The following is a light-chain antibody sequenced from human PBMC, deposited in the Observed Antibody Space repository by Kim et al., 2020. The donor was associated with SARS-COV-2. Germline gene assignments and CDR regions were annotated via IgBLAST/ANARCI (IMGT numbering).Light chain of an antibody. CDR3: QAWDSSSEV. CDR1: KLGAKY. Sequence: SYELTQPPSVSVSPGQTATITCSGDKLGAKYACWYQQKPGQSPVLVIYQDSKRPSGIPERFSASNSGNTATLTISGAQAMDEADYYCQAWDSSSEVFGGGTQLTVL. V-gene: IGLV3-1*01. CDR2: QDS. J-gene: IGLJ3*02.